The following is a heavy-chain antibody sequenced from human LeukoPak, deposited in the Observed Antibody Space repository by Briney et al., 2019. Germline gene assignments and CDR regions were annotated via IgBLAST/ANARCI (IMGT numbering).Heavy chain of an antibody. V-gene: IGHV1-2*02. CDR3: TRAPSSGSFDY. CDR1: GYTFTGYY. Sequence: ASVKVSCKASGYTFTGYYIHWVRQAPGQGLEWMGWMNPNSGGTDYAQKFQGRVTMTRDTSISTAYMELSRLRSDDTALYYCTRAPSSGSFDYWGQGTLVTVSS. CDR2: MNPNSGGT. D-gene: IGHD3-22*01. J-gene: IGHJ4*02.